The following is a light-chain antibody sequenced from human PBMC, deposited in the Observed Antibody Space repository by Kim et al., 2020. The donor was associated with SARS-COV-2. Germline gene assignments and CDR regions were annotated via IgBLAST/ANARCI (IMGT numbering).Light chain of an antibody. CDR1: ILSKKY. CDR3: QAPDSTDSYVL. V-gene: IGLV3-25*03. CDR2: KDN. Sequence: SYELTQPPSVSVSPGQTAKIPCSGDILSKKYYYWYQKKPGLAPVLVIYKDNQRPSGIPERFSGSSSGTTVALTISGVQAEDEADYYCQAPDSTDSYVLFGGGTQLTVL. J-gene: IGLJ2*01.